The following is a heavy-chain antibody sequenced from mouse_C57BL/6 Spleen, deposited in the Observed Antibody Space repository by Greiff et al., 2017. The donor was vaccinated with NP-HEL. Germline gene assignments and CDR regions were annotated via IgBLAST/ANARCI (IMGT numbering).Heavy chain of an antibody. Sequence: VQLQQPGAELVKPGASVKLSCKASGYTFTSYWMHWVKQRPGRGLEWIGRIDPSSGGTKYNEKFKGKATLTVDKPSSTAYMQLSSLTSEDSAVYYCVRWGRSGAFDYWGQGTTLTVSS. V-gene: IGHV1-72*01. CDR2: IDPSSGGT. CDR1: GYTFTSYW. J-gene: IGHJ2*01. CDR3: VRWGRSGAFDY. D-gene: IGHD1-1*01.